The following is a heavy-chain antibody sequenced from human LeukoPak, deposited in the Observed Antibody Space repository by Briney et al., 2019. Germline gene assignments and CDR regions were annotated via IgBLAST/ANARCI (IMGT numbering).Heavy chain of an antibody. CDR1: GASIRSGRNY. CDR2: IYYSGSS. Sequence: SETLSLTCNVSGASIRSGRNYWGWIRQSPGKGLEGIGSIYYSGSSSYNPSLQSRVSISVDTSKNRISLKVFSLTAADTALYYCARHVSGSAMMHYFDYWGQGNLVTVSS. D-gene: IGHD5-18*01. CDR3: ARHVSGSAMMHYFDY. J-gene: IGHJ4*02. V-gene: IGHV4-39*01.